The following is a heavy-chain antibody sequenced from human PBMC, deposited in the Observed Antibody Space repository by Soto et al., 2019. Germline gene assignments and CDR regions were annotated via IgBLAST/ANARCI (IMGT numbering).Heavy chain of an antibody. CDR2: IWYDGSNK. CDR3: ARIAAAGVNDAFDI. J-gene: IGHJ3*02. Sequence: QPGGSLRLSCAASGFTFSSYGMHWVRQAPGKGLEWVAVIWYDGSNKYYADSVKGRFTISRDKSKNTLYLQMNSLRAEDTAVYYCARIAAAGVNDAFDIWGQGTMVTVSS. CDR1: GFTFSSYG. D-gene: IGHD6-13*01. V-gene: IGHV3-33*01.